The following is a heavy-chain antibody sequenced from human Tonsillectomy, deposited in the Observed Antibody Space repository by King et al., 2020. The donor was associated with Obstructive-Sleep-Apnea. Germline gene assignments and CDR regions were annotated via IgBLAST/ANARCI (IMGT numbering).Heavy chain of an antibody. CDR2: MNPNSGNT. D-gene: IGHD1-1*01. CDR3: ARGAAGYKGNVPSPWLDP. J-gene: IGHJ5*02. CDR1: GYTFTSYD. Sequence: QVQLVESGAEVKKPGASVKVSCKASGYTFTSYDINWVRQATGQGLEWMGWMNPNSGNTGYAQKFQGRVTMTRNTSISTAYMELSSLRSEDTAVYYCARGAAGYKGNVPSPWLDPGGQGTLVTVSS. V-gene: IGHV1-8*01.